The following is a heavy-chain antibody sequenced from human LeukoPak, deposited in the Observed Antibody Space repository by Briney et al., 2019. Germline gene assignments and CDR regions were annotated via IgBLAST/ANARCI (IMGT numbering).Heavy chain of an antibody. D-gene: IGHD3-3*01. Sequence: GASVKVSCKASGYTFTGYYMVWVRQAPGQGLEWMGWVNPNSGGTNYAQKFQGRVTMTRDTSLSTAYMELSRLRSDDTAVYYCARGRVVIYSGENWFDPWGQGTLVTVSS. J-gene: IGHJ5*02. CDR3: ARGRVVIYSGENWFDP. CDR2: VNPNSGGT. CDR1: GYTFTGYY. V-gene: IGHV1-2*02.